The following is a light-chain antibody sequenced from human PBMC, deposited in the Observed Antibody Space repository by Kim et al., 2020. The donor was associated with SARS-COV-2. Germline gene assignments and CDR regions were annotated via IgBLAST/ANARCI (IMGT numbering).Light chain of an antibody. J-gene: IGLJ3*02. CDR2: NNN. CDR1: SSNIGSNS. Sequence: GQRVTISCSGSSSNIGSNSVNWYQQLPGTAPKLLIYNNNRRPSGVPDRISGSKSGTSASLAFSGLQSEDEADYYCAGWDDSLNGPVFGGGTKLTVL. V-gene: IGLV1-44*01. CDR3: AGWDDSLNGPV.